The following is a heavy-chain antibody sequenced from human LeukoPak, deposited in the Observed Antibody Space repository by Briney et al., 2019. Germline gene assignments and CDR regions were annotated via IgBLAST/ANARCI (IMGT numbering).Heavy chain of an antibody. CDR2: IYYSGST. D-gene: IGHD3-22*01. J-gene: IGHJ4*02. Sequence: PSQTLSLTCTVSGGSISSGGYYWSWIRQHPGKGLEWIGYIYYSGSTYYNPSLKSRVTISVGTSKNQFSLKLSSVTAADTAVYYCARGVYYYDSSGYYYVDRFDYWGQGTLVTVSS. CDR3: ARGVYYYDSSGYYYVDRFDY. V-gene: IGHV4-31*03. CDR1: GGSISSGGYY.